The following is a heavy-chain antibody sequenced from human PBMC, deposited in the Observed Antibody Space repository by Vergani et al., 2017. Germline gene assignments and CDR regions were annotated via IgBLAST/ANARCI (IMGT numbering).Heavy chain of an antibody. D-gene: IGHD1-1*01. Sequence: EVQLVETGGGLIQPGGSLRLSCAASGFTVSSNYMSWVRQAPGKGLGWVSVIYGGGSTYYADSVKGRFTISRDNSKNTLYLQMNSLRAEDTAVYYCARGWRGKTTGYYYYYMDVWGKGTTVTVSS. J-gene: IGHJ6*03. CDR1: GFTVSSNY. CDR2: IYGGGST. CDR3: ARGWRGKTTGYYYYYMDV. V-gene: IGHV3-53*02.